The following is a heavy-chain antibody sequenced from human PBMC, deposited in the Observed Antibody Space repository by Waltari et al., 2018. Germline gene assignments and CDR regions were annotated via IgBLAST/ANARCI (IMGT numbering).Heavy chain of an antibody. CDR3: ARVGYSGYDYPADAFDI. Sequence: QVQLQQWGAGLLKPSETLSLTCAVYGGSFSGYYWSWIRQPPGKGLEWIGEINHSGIPNYNPSRKRRCTISVDTSKIQFSLKLSSVTAADTAVYYCARVGYSGYDYPADAFDIWGQGTMVIVSS. J-gene: IGHJ3*02. CDR1: GGSFSGYY. D-gene: IGHD5-12*01. V-gene: IGHV4-34*01. CDR2: INHSGIP.